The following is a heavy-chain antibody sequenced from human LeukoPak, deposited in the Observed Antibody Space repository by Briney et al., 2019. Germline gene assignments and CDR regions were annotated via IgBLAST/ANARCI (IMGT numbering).Heavy chain of an antibody. D-gene: IGHD4/OR15-4a*01. CDR2: IKPDSGAT. V-gene: IGHV1-2*02. Sequence: GASLKVSCKASGYTFTVHYPHWLRQAPGQGLEWMGWIKPDSGATNFAQNFQGRVTMTSDTSINTAYMELSSLTSDDTAMYYCARDHDYGPDYWGQGTLVTVSA. J-gene: IGHJ4*02. CDR3: ARDHDYGPDY. CDR1: GYTFTVHY.